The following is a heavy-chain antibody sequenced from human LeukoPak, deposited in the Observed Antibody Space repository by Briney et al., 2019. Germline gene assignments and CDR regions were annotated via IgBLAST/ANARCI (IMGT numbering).Heavy chain of an antibody. Sequence: PGGSPRLSCADSGFLFSNSWMAWVRQAPGRGLEWLANINQDGSAKTCVDSVKGRFTISRDNAKNSLYLQMNSLRAEDTAMYYCARDSGYNAFDYWGQGTLVTVSS. D-gene: IGHD5-12*01. CDR3: ARDSGYNAFDY. CDR1: GFLFSNSW. J-gene: IGHJ4*02. V-gene: IGHV3-7*05. CDR2: INQDGSAK.